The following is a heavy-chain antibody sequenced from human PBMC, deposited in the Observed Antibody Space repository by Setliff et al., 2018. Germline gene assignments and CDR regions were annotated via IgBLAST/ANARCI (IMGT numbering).Heavy chain of an antibody. J-gene: IGHJ6*03. D-gene: IGHD3-22*01. Sequence: ASVKVSCKTSGYTFSDYYLHWVRQAPGQGLEWMGWMNPNSGNTGYAQKFQGRVTMTRNTSISTAYMELSSLRSEDTAVYYCARPPNPDYDSSGYYYVDYYYYMDVWGKGTTVTVSS. CDR2: MNPNSGNT. CDR1: GYTFSDYY. CDR3: ARPPNPDYDSSGYYYVDYYYYMDV. V-gene: IGHV1-8*02.